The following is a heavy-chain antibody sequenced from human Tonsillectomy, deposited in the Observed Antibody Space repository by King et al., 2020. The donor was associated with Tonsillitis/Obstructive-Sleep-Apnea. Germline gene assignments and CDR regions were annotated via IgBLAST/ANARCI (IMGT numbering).Heavy chain of an antibody. CDR3: EKDLIVVVPAAAKYNWFDP. Sequence: QLVQSGGGLVQPGGSLRLSCAASGFTFSSYAMSWVRQAPGKGLEWVSAISGSGGSTYYADSVKGRFTISRDNSKNTLYLQMNSLRAEDTAVYYCEKDLIVVVPAAAKYNWFDPWGQGTLVTVSS. V-gene: IGHV3-23*04. J-gene: IGHJ5*02. CDR2: ISGSGGST. D-gene: IGHD2-2*01. CDR1: GFTFSSYA.